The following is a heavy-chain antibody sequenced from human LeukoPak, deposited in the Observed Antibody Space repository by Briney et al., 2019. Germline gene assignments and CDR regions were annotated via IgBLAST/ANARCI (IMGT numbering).Heavy chain of an antibody. Sequence: GGSLRLSCAASGFTFSDYYMSWMRQAPGKGLEWVSYINSDGTSMYYADSVKGRFTISRDNAKNSLYLQLNSLRAEDTAFYYCARSYGGYDYWGRGTLVTVSS. CDR2: INSDGTSM. CDR3: ARSYGGYDY. V-gene: IGHV3-11*01. J-gene: IGHJ4*02. D-gene: IGHD5-18*01. CDR1: GFTFSDYY.